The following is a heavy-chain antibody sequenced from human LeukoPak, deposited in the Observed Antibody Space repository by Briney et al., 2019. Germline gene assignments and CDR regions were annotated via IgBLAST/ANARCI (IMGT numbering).Heavy chain of an antibody. V-gene: IGHV1-18*04. CDR1: GYTFTGYY. CDR2: ISAYNGNT. J-gene: IGHJ4*02. Sequence: ASVKVSCKASGYTFTGYYMHWVRQAPGQGLEWMGWISAYNGNTNYAQKLQGRVTMTTDTSTSTAYMELRSLRSDDTAVYYCARALSYWSQNWGSPFDYWGQGTLVTVSS. D-gene: IGHD7-27*01. CDR3: ARALSYWSQNWGSPFDY.